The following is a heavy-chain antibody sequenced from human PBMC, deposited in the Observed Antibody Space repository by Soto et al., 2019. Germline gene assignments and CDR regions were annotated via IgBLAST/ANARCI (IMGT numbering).Heavy chain of an antibody. D-gene: IGHD2-2*02. CDR2: IIPMFGRP. CDR3: VRGTRDCSLTNCYTPQGSFHYGTDV. V-gene: IGHV1-69*13. Sequence: QGQVVQSGAEVKKPGSSLKVSCKASGGAFSRNAMRWVRLAPGQGLEWMGGIIPMFGRPNYAQKFRDRVTITGAATPSTAYMDLNSLRSHDTAIYYCVRGTRDCSLTNCYTPQGSFHYGTDVWGQGTTGTVS. J-gene: IGHJ6*02. CDR1: GGAFSRNA.